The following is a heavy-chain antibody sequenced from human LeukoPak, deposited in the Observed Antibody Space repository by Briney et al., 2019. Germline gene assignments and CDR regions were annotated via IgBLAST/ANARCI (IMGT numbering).Heavy chain of an antibody. CDR3: AKDSLIVVVPAAIGRDFDY. CDR1: GFTFSDYC. CDR2: ISGSGGST. Sequence: EGSLRLSCAASGFTFSDYCMSWVRQAPGKGLEWVSAISGSGGSTYYADSVKGRFTISRDNSKNTLYLQMNSLRAEDTAVYYCAKDSLIVVVPAAIGRDFDYWGQGTLVTVSS. V-gene: IGHV3-23*01. D-gene: IGHD2-2*02. J-gene: IGHJ4*02.